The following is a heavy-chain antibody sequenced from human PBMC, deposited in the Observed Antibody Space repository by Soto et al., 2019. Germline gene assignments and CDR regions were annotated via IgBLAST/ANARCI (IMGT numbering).Heavy chain of an antibody. CDR2: IYHSGST. V-gene: IGHV4-30-2*01. CDR1: GVPINSVGYS. CDR3: ARTPDI. Sequence: SETLSLTCSVSGVPINSVGYSWSWIRQPPGKGLEWIGYIYHSGSTYYNPSLKSRVTISVDRSKNQFSLKLSSVTAADTAVYYCARTPDIWGQGTMVT. J-gene: IGHJ3*02.